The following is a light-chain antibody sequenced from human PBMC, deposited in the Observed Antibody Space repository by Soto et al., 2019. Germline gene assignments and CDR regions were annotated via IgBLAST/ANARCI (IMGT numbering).Light chain of an antibody. Sequence: QSALTQPASVSGSPGQSITISCTGTSSDVGGYNYVSWYQQHPGKAPKLMIYEVSNRPSGVSHRFSGSKSGNTASLTISGLQAEDEADYYCSSYTSSSPYVFGTGTKGTVL. CDR3: SSYTSSSPYV. CDR1: SSDVGGYNY. J-gene: IGLJ1*01. V-gene: IGLV2-14*01. CDR2: EVS.